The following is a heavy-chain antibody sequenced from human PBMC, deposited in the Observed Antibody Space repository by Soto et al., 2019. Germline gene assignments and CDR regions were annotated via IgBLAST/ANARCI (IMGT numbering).Heavy chain of an antibody. D-gene: IGHD2-8*02. V-gene: IGHV2-5*02. CDR3: VHLCTGDVTFDFDS. J-gene: IGHJ4*02. CDR1: EMA. CDR2: IYGGDEN. Sequence: EMAVGWIRQPPGKALEWLTLIYGGDENRYNPSLRRGITITKDTPKNQVVLTMTTMDTVDTGPYYCVHLCTGDVTFDFDSWGQGTLGTVAS.